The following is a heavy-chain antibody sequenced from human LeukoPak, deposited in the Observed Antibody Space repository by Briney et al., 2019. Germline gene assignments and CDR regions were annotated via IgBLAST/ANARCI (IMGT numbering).Heavy chain of an antibody. J-gene: IGHJ4*02. CDR3: AKMVREFYTISYYFDY. Sequence: GGSLRLSCAASGFTFSGYAMNWVRQAPGKGLEWVSGISGSGAGTYYADSVKGRFTISRDNSKNTLYLQMNSLRADDTAVYYCAKMVREFYTISYYFDYWGQGTLVTVSS. D-gene: IGHD2-8*01. CDR2: ISGSGAGT. V-gene: IGHV3-23*01. CDR1: GFTFSGYA.